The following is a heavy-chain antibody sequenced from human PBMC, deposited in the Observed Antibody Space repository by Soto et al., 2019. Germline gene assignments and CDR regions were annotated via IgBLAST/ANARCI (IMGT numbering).Heavy chain of an antibody. J-gene: IGHJ4*02. CDR3: ARERTSPGYCSGGSCGLIDY. D-gene: IGHD2-15*01. V-gene: IGHV3-48*01. CDR1: GFTFSSYS. CDR2: ISSSSSTI. Sequence: GGSLRLSCAASGFTFSSYSMNWVRQAPGKGLEWVSYISSSSSTIYYADSVKGRFTISRDNAKNSLYLQMNSLRAEDTAVHYCARERTSPGYCSGGSCGLIDYWGQGTLVTVSS.